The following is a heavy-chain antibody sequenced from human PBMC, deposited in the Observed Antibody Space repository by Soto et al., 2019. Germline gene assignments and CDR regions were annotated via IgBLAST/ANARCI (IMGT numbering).Heavy chain of an antibody. D-gene: IGHD3-22*01. CDR3: AIDREYYYDSSGNYYYHYGVDV. J-gene: IGHJ6*02. Sequence: QVQLVESGAEVKKPGASVKVSCKASGSTFTNYGISWVRLAPGQGLEWMGWISGYNGNTKYAQKFQGRVTMTTDTPANTAYMEPRSLRADDTAVYFCAIDREYYYDSSGNYYYHYGVDVWGQGTTVTVS. V-gene: IGHV1-18*04. CDR1: GSTFTNYG. CDR2: ISGYNGNT.